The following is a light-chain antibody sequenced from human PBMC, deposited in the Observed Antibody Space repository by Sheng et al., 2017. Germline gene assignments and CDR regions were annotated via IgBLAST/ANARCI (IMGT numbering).Light chain of an antibody. CDR3: QVWDISATQYF. V-gene: IGLV3-21*02. J-gene: IGLJ1*01. Sequence: SYVLTQAPSVSVAPGQTARITCGGDNIGGKSVHWYQQKPGQAPVLVVFDDSDRPSEIPERFSGSNSGNTATLTISRVEAGDEADYSCQVWDISATQYFFGAGTYLTVL. CDR1: NIGGKS. CDR2: DDS.